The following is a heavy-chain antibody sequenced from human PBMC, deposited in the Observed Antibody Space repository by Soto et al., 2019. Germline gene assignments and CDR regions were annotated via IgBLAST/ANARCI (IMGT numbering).Heavy chain of an antibody. J-gene: IGHJ3*02. CDR3: TIGSWSGEVFAI. V-gene: IGHV1-69*02. CDR2: IIPMLGIA. D-gene: IGHD2-21*01. Sequence: QVQLVQSGAEVKKPGSAVKVSCKDSGGTFSTYSMFWVRQAPGQGLEWMGRIIPMLGIANYAQKFQGRVTITADKSTGTAYMEMSSLRSEEPALYYCTIGSWSGEVFAIWGQGTMVTVSP. CDR1: GGTFSTYS.